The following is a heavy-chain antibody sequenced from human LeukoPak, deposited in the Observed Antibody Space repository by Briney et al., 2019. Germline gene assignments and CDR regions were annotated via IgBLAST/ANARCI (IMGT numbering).Heavy chain of an antibody. CDR2: ISGSGGST. D-gene: IGHD6-19*01. Sequence: PGGALRLSCAASGVTFSGYAMSWVRQAPGKGLEWVSAISGSGGSTYYADSVKGRFTISRDNSKNTLYLQMNRLRAEDTAVYYCAKGFKGPVAGRLDYWGQGDVVTVSS. J-gene: IGHJ4*02. V-gene: IGHV3-23*01. CDR1: GVTFSGYA. CDR3: AKGFKGPVAGRLDY.